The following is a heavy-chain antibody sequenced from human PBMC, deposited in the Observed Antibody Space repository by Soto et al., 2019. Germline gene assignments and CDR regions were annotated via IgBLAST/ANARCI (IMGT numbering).Heavy chain of an antibody. V-gene: IGHV1-18*04. J-gene: IGHJ6*02. CDR2: IGGKNGNT. Sequence: QVQLVQSGVEVKKPGASVKVSCKASGYTFISHGISWVRQAPGQGLEWMGWIGGKNGNTNYAQKLQGMVTLTTATSPSTAYMELRSLRSDDTAVYYCARVSSSILVVPDYGMDVWGQGTTVTVSS. D-gene: IGHD2-15*01. CDR1: GYTFISHG. CDR3: ARVSSSILVVPDYGMDV.